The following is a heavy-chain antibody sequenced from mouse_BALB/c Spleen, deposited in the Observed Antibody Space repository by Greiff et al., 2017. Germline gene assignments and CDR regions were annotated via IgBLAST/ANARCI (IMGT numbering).Heavy chain of an antibody. CDR2: ISYSGST. J-gene: IGHJ3*01. V-gene: IGHV3-2*02. CDR3: ARDGNYGFAWFAY. D-gene: IGHD1-2*01. CDR1: GYSITSDYA. Sequence: EVQLQESGPGLVKPSQSLSLTCTVTGYSITSDYAWNWIRQFPGNKLEWMGYISYSGSTSYNPSLKSRISITRDTSKNQFFLQLNSVTTEDTATYYCARDGNYGFAWFAYWGQGTLVTVSA.